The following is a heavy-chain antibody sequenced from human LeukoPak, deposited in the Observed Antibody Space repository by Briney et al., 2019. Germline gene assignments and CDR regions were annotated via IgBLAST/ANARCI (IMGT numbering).Heavy chain of an antibody. J-gene: IGHJ4*02. CDR1: GGYGRGLY. CDR3: ARGGTLFTYFDS. V-gene: IGHV4-4*07. Sequence: TWSKTGGYGRGLYWSWIRMLKKQGLEWLGRIYYTGNTAYNPSLESRLSMSLDTAKNQFSLKVTSVTAADTAVYYCARGGTLFTYFDSWGQGALVTVSS. D-gene: IGHD3-10*02. CDR2: IYYTGNT.